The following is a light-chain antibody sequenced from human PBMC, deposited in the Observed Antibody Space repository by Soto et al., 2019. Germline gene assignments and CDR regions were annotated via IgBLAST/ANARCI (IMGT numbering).Light chain of an antibody. J-gene: IGKJ1*01. CDR2: DAS. CDR3: QQYNSYSGT. Sequence: DIQMTQSPSTLSASVGDRVTMPCRASQSISSWLAWYQQKPGKAPKILIYDASGLESGVPSRFRGSRSGTEFTLTISRLQPDDFETYYCQQYNSYSGTFGQGTKVDIK. CDR1: QSISSW. V-gene: IGKV1-5*01.